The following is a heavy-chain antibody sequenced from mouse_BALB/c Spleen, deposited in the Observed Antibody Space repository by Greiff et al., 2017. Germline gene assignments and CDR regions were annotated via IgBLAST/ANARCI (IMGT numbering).Heavy chain of an antibody. CDR2: ISSGSSTI. CDR3: ARAYRDAMDY. V-gene: IGHV5-17*02. CDR1: GFTFSSFG. J-gene: IGHJ4*01. Sequence: EVQGVESGGGLVQPGGSRKLSCAASGFTFSSFGMHWVRQAPEKGLEWVAYISSGSSTIYYADTVKGRFTISRDNPKNTLFLQMTSLRSEDTAMYYCARAYRDAMDYWGQGTSVTVSS.